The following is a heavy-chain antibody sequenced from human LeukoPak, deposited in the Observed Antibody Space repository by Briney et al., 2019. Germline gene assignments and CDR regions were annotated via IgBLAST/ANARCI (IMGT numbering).Heavy chain of an antibody. CDR1: GITFSSYG. CDR3: AKIRPYYDSSGPTDY. J-gene: IGHJ4*02. CDR2: ISSTGGTT. D-gene: IGHD3-22*01. V-gene: IGHV3-23*01. Sequence: GGSLRLSCAASGITFSSYGMSWVRQAPGKGLEWVSSISSTGGTTYYADSVKGRFTISRDNSKNTLYLQMNSLRAEDTAVYYCAKIRPYYDSSGPTDYWGQGTLVTVSS.